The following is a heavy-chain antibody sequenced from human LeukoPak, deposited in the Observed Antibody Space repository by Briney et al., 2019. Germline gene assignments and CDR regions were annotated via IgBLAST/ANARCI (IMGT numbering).Heavy chain of an antibody. CDR2: INSDGSST. V-gene: IGHV3-74*01. J-gene: IGHJ4*02. Sequence: GGSLRLSCAASGSTFSSYWMHWVRQAPGKGLVWVSRINSDGSSTGYADSVKGRFTISRDNAKNTLYLQMNSLRAEDTAVYYCARGPYDSSGYYEDYYFDYWDQGTLVTVSS. CDR3: ARGPYDSSGYYEDYYFDY. CDR1: GSTFSSYW. D-gene: IGHD3-22*01.